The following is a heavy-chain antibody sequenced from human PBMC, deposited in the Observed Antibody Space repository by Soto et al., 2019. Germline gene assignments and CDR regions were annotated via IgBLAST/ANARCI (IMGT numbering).Heavy chain of an antibody. J-gene: IGHJ4*02. CDR2: IYSGGYT. Sequence: EVQLVESGGGLIQPGGSPRLSCAVSGFTVSNNYMSWVRQAPGKGLEGVSVIYSGGYTAYGDSVKGRFTISRDNSKNTLVLKLNAGSAAGAAVNYCATNPGGGGYWGQGTLVTVSS. V-gene: IGHV3-53*01. CDR1: GFTVSNNY. D-gene: IGHD3-10*01. CDR3: ATNPGGGGY.